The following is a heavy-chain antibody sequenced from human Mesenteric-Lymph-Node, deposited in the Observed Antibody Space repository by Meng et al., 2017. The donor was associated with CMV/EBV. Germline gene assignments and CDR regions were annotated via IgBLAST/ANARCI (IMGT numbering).Heavy chain of an antibody. J-gene: IGHJ4*02. Sequence: QVQYIQGGAGPLKPSETLSVTWAGYGGSFSGYYWNWIRQSPEKGLEWIGEINHSGSTTYNPSFTSRIIISVDTSTNQISLNMSSVTAADTAVYYCARGSSYDILTGYFDYWGQGALVTVFS. CDR3: ARGSSYDILTGYFDY. D-gene: IGHD3-9*01. CDR1: GGSFSGYY. V-gene: IGHV4-34*01. CDR2: INHSGST.